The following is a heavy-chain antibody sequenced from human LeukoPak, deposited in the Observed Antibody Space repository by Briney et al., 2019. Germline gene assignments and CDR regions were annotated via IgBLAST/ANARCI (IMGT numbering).Heavy chain of an antibody. J-gene: IGHJ3*02. CDR1: GFTFSSYE. CDR2: ISSSGSTI. Sequence: GGSLRLSCAASGFTFSSYEMNWVRQAPGKGLEWVSYISSSGSTIYYAETVKGRLTISRNNAKNSLYLQMNSLRAEDTAVYYCARAGITFGGVITHAFDIWGQGTMVTVSS. CDR3: ARAGITFGGVITHAFDI. V-gene: IGHV3-48*03. D-gene: IGHD3-16*02.